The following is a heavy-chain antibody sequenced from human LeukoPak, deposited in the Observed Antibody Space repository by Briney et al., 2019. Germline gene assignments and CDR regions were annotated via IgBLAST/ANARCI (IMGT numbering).Heavy chain of an antibody. J-gene: IGHJ4*02. CDR1: GFTFSSYG. Sequence: GGSLRLSCAASGFTFSSYGMHWVRQAPGKGLKWVAFIRYDGSNKYYADSVKGRFTISRDNSKNTLYLQMNSLRAEDTAVYYCAKEGQLACDYGGQGTLVTVSS. V-gene: IGHV3-30*02. CDR2: IRYDGSNK. CDR3: AKEGQLACDY. D-gene: IGHD6-13*01.